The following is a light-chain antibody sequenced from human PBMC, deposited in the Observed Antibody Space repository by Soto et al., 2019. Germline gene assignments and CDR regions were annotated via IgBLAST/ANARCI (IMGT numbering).Light chain of an antibody. Sequence: EIVMTQSPGTLSASPGERATLSCRASQSVSSNLAWYQQKPRQAPRLLIYAVSTRANGIPDRFSGSGSGTEFTLTISRLQCEDFVVYYCQEYNKSPLTLGQGPKVEIK. J-gene: IGKJ1*01. CDR2: AVS. CDR1: QSVSSN. V-gene: IGKV3-15*01. CDR3: QEYNKSPLT.